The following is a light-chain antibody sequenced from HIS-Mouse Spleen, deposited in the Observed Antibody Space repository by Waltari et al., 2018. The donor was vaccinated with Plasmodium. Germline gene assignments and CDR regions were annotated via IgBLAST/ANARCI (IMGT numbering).Light chain of an antibody. J-gene: IGLJ2*01. CDR2: EGS. Sequence: QSALTQPASVSGSPGQSITISCTGTSSDVGSYHLVSWYQQPPRQAPNLMIYEGSKRPSGVSNRFSGSKSGNTASLTISGLQAEDEADYYCCSYAGSSTFVVFGGGTKLTVL. CDR3: CSYAGSSTFVV. CDR1: SSDVGSYHL. V-gene: IGLV2-23*03.